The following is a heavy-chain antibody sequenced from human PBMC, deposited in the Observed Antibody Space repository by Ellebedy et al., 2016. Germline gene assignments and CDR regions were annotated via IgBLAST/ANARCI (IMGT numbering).Heavy chain of an antibody. CDR3: VRARDETGSYLHY. CDR2: ISGSGGDT. Sequence: GESLKISXAASGVTFSSYAMCWVRQIPVKGLEWVAAISGSGGDTWYGDSMRGRVTISRDNSKNTLYLHMNNLRAEDTAIYYCVRARDETGSYLHYWGQGTLVTVSS. CDR1: GVTFSSYA. J-gene: IGHJ4*02. D-gene: IGHD3-16*02. V-gene: IGHV3-23*01.